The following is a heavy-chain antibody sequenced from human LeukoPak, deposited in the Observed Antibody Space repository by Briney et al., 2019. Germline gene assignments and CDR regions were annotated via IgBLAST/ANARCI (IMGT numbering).Heavy chain of an antibody. CDR3: AWDIAAAGLFFDY. Sequence: PGGSLRLTCAASGFTISDYWMSWVRQAPGRGLEWVANIKYDGSERYYVDSVKGRFTISRDTATNSVYLYMNSLRADDTAVYYCAWDIAAAGLFFDYWGQGTLVTVSS. CDR1: GFTISDYW. J-gene: IGHJ4*02. CDR2: IKYDGSER. D-gene: IGHD6-13*01. V-gene: IGHV3-7*01.